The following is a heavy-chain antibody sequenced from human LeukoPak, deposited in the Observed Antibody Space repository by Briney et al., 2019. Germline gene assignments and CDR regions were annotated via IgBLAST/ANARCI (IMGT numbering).Heavy chain of an antibody. CDR3: AKLIYDSSGYYYLFDY. V-gene: IGHV3-23*01. D-gene: IGHD3-22*01. CDR2: ISGSGGST. CDR1: GFTFSSYG. Sequence: GGSLRPSCAASGFTFSSYGMSWVRQAPGKGLEWVSAISGSGGSTYYADSVKGRFTISRDNSKNTLYLQMNSLRAEDTAVYYCAKLIYDSSGYYYLFDYWGQGTLVTVSS. J-gene: IGHJ4*02.